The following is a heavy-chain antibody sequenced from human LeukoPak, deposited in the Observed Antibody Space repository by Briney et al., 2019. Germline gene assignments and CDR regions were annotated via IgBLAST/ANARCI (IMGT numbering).Heavy chain of an antibody. CDR2: INPSGGTT. CDR1: GFTFSNYV. D-gene: IGHD6-25*01. V-gene: IGHV3-23*01. Sequence: GGSLRLSCAASGFTFSNYVMTWVRQAPGKGLEWVSIINPSGGTTYYADSVKGRFTISRDNSKNTLYLQMNSLRAEDTAVYYCAGRTAATYHFDYWGQGTLVTVSS. CDR3: AGRTAATYHFDY. J-gene: IGHJ4*02.